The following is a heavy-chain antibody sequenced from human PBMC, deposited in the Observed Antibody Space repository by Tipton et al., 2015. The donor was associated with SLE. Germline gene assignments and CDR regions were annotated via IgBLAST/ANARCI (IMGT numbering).Heavy chain of an antibody. J-gene: IGHJ3*02. CDR3: ARDWDIVPAAGAFDI. D-gene: IGHD2-8*01. V-gene: IGHV1-46*01. CDR1: GYTFTIYA. CDR2: INPSGGST. Sequence: QVQLVQSGAEVKKPGASVKVSCKASGYTFTIYAISWVRQAPGQGLEWMGIINPSGGSTSYAQKFQGRVTMTRDTSTSTVYMELSSLRSEDTAVYYCARDWDIVPAAGAFDIWGQGTMVTVSS.